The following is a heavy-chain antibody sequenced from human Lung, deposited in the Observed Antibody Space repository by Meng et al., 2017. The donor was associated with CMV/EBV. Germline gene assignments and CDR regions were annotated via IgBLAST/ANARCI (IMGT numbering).Heavy chain of an antibody. CDR2: INHSGST. Sequence: SQTLSLTCAVYGGSFSGYYWSWIRQPPGKGLEWIGEINHSGSTNYNPSLKSRVTISVDTSKNQFSLKLSSVTAADTAVYYCARGDPRRYCSSTSCYRGFYRFYPWGQGTLVTVSS. D-gene: IGHD2-2*02. CDR1: GGSFSGYY. CDR3: ARGDPRRYCSSTSCYRGFYRFYP. J-gene: IGHJ5*02. V-gene: IGHV4-34*01.